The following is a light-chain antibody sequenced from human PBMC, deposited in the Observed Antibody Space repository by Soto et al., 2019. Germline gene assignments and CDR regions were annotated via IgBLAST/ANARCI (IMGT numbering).Light chain of an antibody. J-gene: IGKJ1*01. CDR2: GAS. CDR1: QSVSSSY. V-gene: IGKV3-20*01. Sequence: EIVLTQSPGTLSLSPGERATLSCRASQSVSSSYLTRYQQKPGQAPRLLIYGASSRATGIPDRFSGSGSGXXXXLTXXXXXXXXXAVYYCQQYGSSETFGQGTKVEIK. CDR3: QQYGSSET.